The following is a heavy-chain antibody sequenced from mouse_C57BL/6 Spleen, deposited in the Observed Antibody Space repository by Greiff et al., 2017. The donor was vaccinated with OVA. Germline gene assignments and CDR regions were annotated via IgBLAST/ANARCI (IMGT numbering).Heavy chain of an antibody. CDR2: IYPGDGDT. CDR3: ARENYYGSSYYAMDY. D-gene: IGHD1-1*01. Sequence: QVQLKESGPELVKPGASVKISCKASGYAFSSSWMNWVKQRPGKGLEWIGLIYPGDGDTNYNGKFKGKATLTADKSSSTAYMQLSSLTSEDSAVYFCARENYYGSSYYAMDYWGQGTSVTVFS. V-gene: IGHV1-82*01. J-gene: IGHJ4*01. CDR1: GYAFSSSW.